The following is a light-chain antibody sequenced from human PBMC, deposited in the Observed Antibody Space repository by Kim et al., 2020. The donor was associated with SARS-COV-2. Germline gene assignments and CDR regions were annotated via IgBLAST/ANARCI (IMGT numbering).Light chain of an antibody. CDR1: QSFTIY. CDR3: QQSYSTPWT. V-gene: IGKV1-39*01. CDR2: AAS. Sequence: ASVGATVTITCRASQSFTIYLNWYQQKPGKAPKLLIYAASTLQSGVPSRFIGSGSVTDFTLTIFNLQPEDSATYYCQQSYSTPWTFGQGTKVDIK. J-gene: IGKJ1*01.